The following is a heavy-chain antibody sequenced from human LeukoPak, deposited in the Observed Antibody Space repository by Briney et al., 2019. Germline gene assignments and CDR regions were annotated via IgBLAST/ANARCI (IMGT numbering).Heavy chain of an antibody. J-gene: IGHJ2*01. CDR1: GFTFSSYW. D-gene: IGHD5-24*01. Sequence: PGGSLRLSCAASGFTFSSYWMSWVRQAPGKGLEWVANIKQDGSEKYYVDSVKGRFTISRDNAKNSLYLQMNSLRAEDTAVYYCAKDPQGWLQDPYWYYDLWGRGTLVTVSS. V-gene: IGHV3-7*03. CDR3: AKDPQGWLQDPYWYYDL. CDR2: IKQDGSEK.